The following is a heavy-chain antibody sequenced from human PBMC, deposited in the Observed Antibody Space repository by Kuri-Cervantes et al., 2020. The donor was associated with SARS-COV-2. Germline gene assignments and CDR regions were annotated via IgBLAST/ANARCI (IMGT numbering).Heavy chain of an antibody. V-gene: IGHV3-23*01. D-gene: IGHD3-10*01. CDR3: AKDRGFPDAFDI. J-gene: IGHJ3*02. CDR2: ITNSGGSA. Sequence: GGSLRLSCAASGFTFSSYAMSWVRQAPGKGLEWVSGITNSGGSAYSADSVKGRFTISRDNSKNTLFLQMNSLRAEDTAVYYCAKDRGFPDAFDIWGQGTMVTVSS. CDR1: GFTFSSYA.